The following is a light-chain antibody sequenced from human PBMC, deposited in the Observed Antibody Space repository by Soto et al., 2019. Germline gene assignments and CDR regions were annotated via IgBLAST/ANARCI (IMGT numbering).Light chain of an antibody. CDR2: LAS. J-gene: IGKJ4*01. CDR1: QSVLYSSNNKNY. CDR3: QQYYSTPPT. Sequence: DIVMTQSPDSLAVSLGERATINCKSSQSVLYSSNNKNYLAWFQQKPGQTPKLLIYLASTRESGVPDRFSGSGSGTDFTLTISSLQAEDVAVYYCQQYYSTPPTFGGGTKVEIK. V-gene: IGKV4-1*01.